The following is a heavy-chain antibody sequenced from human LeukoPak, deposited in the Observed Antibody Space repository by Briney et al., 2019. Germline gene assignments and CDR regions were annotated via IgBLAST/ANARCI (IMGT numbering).Heavy chain of an antibody. D-gene: IGHD6-19*01. CDR1: GFTFSSYG. Sequence: PGRSLRLSCAASGFTFSSYGMHWVRQAPGKGLEWVAVISYDGSNKYYADSVKGRFTISRDNSKNTLYLQMNSLRAEDTAVYYCARVLYSSGWYDTGSAFDIWGQGTMVTVSS. V-gene: IGHV3-30-3*01. J-gene: IGHJ3*02. CDR2: ISYDGSNK. CDR3: ARVLYSSGWYDTGSAFDI.